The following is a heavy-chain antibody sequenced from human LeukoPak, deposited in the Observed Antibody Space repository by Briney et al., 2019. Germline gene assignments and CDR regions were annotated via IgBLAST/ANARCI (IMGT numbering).Heavy chain of an antibody. V-gene: IGHV4-30-2*01. J-gene: IGHJ6*02. Sequence: SETLSLTCAVSGGSISSGGYSWSWIRQPPGTGLEWIGYIYHSGSTYYNPSLKSRVTISVDRSKNQFSLKLSSVTAADTAVYYCARGVGYCSSTSCPYYYYGMDVWGQGTTVTVSS. CDR2: IYHSGST. D-gene: IGHD2-2*01. CDR3: ARGVGYCSSTSCPYYYYGMDV. CDR1: GGSISSGGYS.